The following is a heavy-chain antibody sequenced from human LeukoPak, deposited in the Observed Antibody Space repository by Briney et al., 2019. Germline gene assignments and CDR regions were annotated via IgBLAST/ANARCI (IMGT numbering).Heavy chain of an antibody. J-gene: IGHJ5*02. CDR2: VKQDTSEK. D-gene: IGHD1-1*01. Sequence: GGSLRLSCAASGFTFSTYGMHWVRQAPGKGLEWVANVKQDTSEKYYADSVKGRFTISRDNAKNSLYLQMSSLRAEDTALYYCARGLDNWYNWFDPWGQGTLVTVSS. CDR3: ARGLDNWYNWFDP. CDR1: GFTFSTYG. V-gene: IGHV3-7*03.